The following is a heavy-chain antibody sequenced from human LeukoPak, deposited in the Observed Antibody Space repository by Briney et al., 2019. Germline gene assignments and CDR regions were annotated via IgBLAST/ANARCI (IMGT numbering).Heavy chain of an antibody. CDR3: ARNATTVNHVYKYFDY. D-gene: IGHD4-17*01. V-gene: IGHV4-39*01. CDR1: GGSMNGGLHY. J-gene: IGHJ4*02. CDR2: AFNSGST. Sequence: SETLSLTCSVSGGSMNGGLHYWAWIRQSPGKGLEWIGSAFNSGSTSYNPSLKSRVTISVDTSKNQFSLKLTSVTAADTAVYYCARNATTVNHVYKYFDYWGQGALVTVSS.